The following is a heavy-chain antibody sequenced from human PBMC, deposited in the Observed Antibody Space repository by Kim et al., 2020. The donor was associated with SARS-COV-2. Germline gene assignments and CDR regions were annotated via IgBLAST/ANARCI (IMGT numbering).Heavy chain of an antibody. Sequence: GESLKISCKGSGYSFIRYFITWVRQMPGKGLEWMGRIDPSDSYTNYSPSFQGHVTISADKSISTAYLQWGSLKASDTAMYYCARGYCSGGSCPIDYWGQGTLVTVSS. D-gene: IGHD2-15*01. V-gene: IGHV5-10-1*01. CDR1: GYSFIRYF. CDR2: IDPSDSYT. J-gene: IGHJ4*02. CDR3: ARGYCSGGSCPIDY.